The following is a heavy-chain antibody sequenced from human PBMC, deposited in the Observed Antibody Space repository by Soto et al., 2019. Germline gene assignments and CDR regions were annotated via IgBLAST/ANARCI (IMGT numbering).Heavy chain of an antibody. J-gene: IGHJ4*02. CDR3: ARGRYGDY. CDR2: ISAHNGNT. Sequence: QVHLVQSGAEVKKPGASVKVSCKASGYTFTSYGITWVRQAPGQGLEWMGWISAHNGNTDYAQKLQGRVTVTRDTAKSAAYMELRRLISDDAVAYYCARGRYGDYWGQGALVTVSS. D-gene: IGHD1-1*01. CDR1: GYTFTSYG. V-gene: IGHV1-18*01.